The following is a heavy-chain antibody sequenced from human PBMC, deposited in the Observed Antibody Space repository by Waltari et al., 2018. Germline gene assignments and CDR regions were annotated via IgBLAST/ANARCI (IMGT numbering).Heavy chain of an antibody. Sequence: QVQLVQSGAEVKKPGASVKVSCNASGSTFTSYDINWGRQATGQGLEWMGWMNPNSGNTGNAQMFQGRDTMNRNTYIRTDYMELRSMRAEDTAVDYCASPLRFLEWLLWGQGTLVTVSS. CDR3: ASPLRFLEWLL. J-gene: IGHJ4*02. CDR1: GSTFTSYD. CDR2: MNPNSGNT. D-gene: IGHD3-3*01. V-gene: IGHV1-8*01.